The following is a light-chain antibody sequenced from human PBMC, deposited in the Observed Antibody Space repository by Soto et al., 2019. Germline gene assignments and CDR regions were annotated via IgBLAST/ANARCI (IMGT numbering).Light chain of an antibody. CDR1: SGDVGGYNY. V-gene: IGLV2-11*01. J-gene: IGLJ1*01. CDR2: AVT. Sequence: QSALTQPRSVSGSPGQSVTISCTGTSGDVGGYNYVSWYQQYPGKAPKVMIYAVTKRPSGVPDRISGSKSGNTASLTISGLQAEDEADYYCCSYAGSYTHYVFGTGTKLTVL. CDR3: CSYAGSYTHYV.